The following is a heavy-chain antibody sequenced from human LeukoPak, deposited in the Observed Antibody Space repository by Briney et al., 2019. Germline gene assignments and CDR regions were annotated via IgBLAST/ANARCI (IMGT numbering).Heavy chain of an antibody. D-gene: IGHD3-16*01. CDR2: ISAYNGNT. V-gene: IGHV1-18*01. CDR1: GFEFTSYG. J-gene: IGHJ4*02. Sequence: ASVKVSCKASGFEFTSYGISWVRQAPGQGLEWMGWISAYNGNTHYAQKLQGRVTMTTDTSASTAYMELRSLTSDDTAVYYCAREPKSLGDLFFIDYWGQGTLVTVSS. CDR3: AREPKSLGDLFFIDY.